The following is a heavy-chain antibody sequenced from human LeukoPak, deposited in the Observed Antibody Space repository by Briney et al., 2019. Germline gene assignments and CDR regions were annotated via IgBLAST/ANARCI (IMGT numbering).Heavy chain of an antibody. D-gene: IGHD6-19*01. J-gene: IGHJ4*02. V-gene: IGHV4-39*01. CDR3: ARRGSSGCFDY. CDR2: IYYSGST. CDR1: GGSISSSSYY. Sequence: PSETLSLTCTVSGGSISSSSYYWGWIRQPPGKGLEWIGSIYYSGSTYYNPSLKSRVTISVDTSKNQFSLKLSSVTAADTAVYYCARRGSSGCFDYWGQGTLVTVSS.